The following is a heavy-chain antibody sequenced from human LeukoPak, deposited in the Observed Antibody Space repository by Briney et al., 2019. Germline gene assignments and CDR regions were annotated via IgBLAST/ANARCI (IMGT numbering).Heavy chain of an antibody. CDR3: ARDPIVVVPSASFYYYMDV. J-gene: IGHJ6*03. CDR1: GFTFSSYS. Sequence: GGSLRLSCVASGFTFSSYSMNWVRQAPGKGLEWVSSITSSSTYIYYEDSVKGRFTISRDNAKNSLYLQMNSLRAEDTAVYYCARDPIVVVPSASFYYYMDVWGKGTTVTVSS. D-gene: IGHD2-2*01. CDR2: ITSSSTYI. V-gene: IGHV3-21*01.